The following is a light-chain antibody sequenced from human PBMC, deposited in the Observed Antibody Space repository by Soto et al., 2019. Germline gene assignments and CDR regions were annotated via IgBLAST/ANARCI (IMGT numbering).Light chain of an antibody. CDR2: AAS. CDR1: QSLSTNS. J-gene: IGKJ3*01. V-gene: IGKV3-20*01. CDR3: QQYDASPRT. Sequence: IVLTQSPGTLSLSPGERATLSCRASQSLSTNSLAWYQQKPGQTPRLLIYAASTRDTDIPDRFNGSGSGTDFALTISRLEPEDFALYYCQQYDASPRTFGPGTKVDIK.